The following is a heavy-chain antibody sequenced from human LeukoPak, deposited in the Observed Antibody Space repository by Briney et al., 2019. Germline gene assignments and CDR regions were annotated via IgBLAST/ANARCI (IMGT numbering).Heavy chain of an antibody. J-gene: IGHJ4*02. Sequence: GGSLRLSCAASGFTFSSYWMHWVRQAPGKGLMWVSRINNYGISTSYADSVKGRFTISRDNAKNTLYLQMHSLRAEDTAVYYCARAIAVAGTGGYYWGQGALVTVSS. CDR3: ARAIAVAGTGGYY. D-gene: IGHD6-19*01. V-gene: IGHV3-74*01. CDR2: INNYGIST. CDR1: GFTFSSYW.